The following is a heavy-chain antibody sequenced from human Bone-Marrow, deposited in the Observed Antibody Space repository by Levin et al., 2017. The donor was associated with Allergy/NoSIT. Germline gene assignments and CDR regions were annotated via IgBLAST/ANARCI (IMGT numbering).Heavy chain of an antibody. CDR3: ARAEAYKHSLGEEDIVVVVAAGYYGMDG. V-gene: IGHV1-69*06. D-gene: IGHD2-15*01. Sequence: SVKVSCKASGGTFSSYAISWVRQAPGQGLEWMGGIIPIFGTANYAQKFQGRVTITADKSTSTAYMELSSLRSEDTAVYYCARAEAYKHSLGEEDIVVVVAAGYYGMDGWGQGTTVTVSS. CDR2: IIPIFGTA. CDR1: GGTFSSYA. J-gene: IGHJ6*02.